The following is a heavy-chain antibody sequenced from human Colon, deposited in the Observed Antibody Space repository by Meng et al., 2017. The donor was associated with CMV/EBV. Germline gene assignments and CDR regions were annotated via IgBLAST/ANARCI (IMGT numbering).Heavy chain of an antibody. Sequence: GGSLRPSCAASGFTFTDYTMTWVRQAPGKGRGWVSRIRGNGESPAYADFVQDRFTIFRDNSQKTLYLQMNSLRAEDTAIYYCTRGAASGVTAPDYWGQGTLVTVSS. CDR3: TRGAASGVTAPDY. CDR1: GFTFTDYT. D-gene: IGHD2-21*02. CDR2: IRGNGESP. V-gene: IGHV3-23*01. J-gene: IGHJ4*02.